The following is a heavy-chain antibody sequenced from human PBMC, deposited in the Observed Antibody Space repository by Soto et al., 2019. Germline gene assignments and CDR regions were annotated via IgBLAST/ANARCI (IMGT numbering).Heavy chain of an antibody. V-gene: IGHV2-5*01. CDR2: IYWNDDE. D-gene: IGHD1-7*01. CDR3: AHSAYNWNYFAI. CDR1: GFSLDTSGVG. J-gene: IGHJ3*02. Sequence: SGPTLVNPTQTLTLTCTFSGFSLDTSGVGVGWIRQPPGQALEWLALIYWNDDERYSPSLKSRLTITKDTSKNQVVITMTNMDPVDTATYYCAHSAYNWNYFAIWGQGTIVTVSS.